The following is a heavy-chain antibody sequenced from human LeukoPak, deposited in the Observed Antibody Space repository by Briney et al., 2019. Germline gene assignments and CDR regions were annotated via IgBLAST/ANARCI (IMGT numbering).Heavy chain of an antibody. D-gene: IGHD6-19*01. V-gene: IGHV3-21*01. CDR1: GFTFSSYS. Sequence: AGGSLRLSCAASGFTFSSYSMNWVRQAPGKGLEWVSSISSSSSYIYYADSVKGRFTISRDNAKNSLYLQMNSLRAEDTAVYYCAREGQWLVLFDYWGQGTLGTVSS. CDR3: AREGQWLVLFDY. CDR2: ISSSSSYI. J-gene: IGHJ4*02.